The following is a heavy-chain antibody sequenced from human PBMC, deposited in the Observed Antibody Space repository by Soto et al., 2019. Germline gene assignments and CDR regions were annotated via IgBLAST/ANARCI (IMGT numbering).Heavy chain of an antibody. J-gene: IGHJ4*02. Sequence: QVPLVASGGGVVQAGRSLRLACAASGFTFSHFGMLWVRHAPGNGLAWVAAITYTGSSKYYADSVKGRFTISRDTSTNTRFLQIRSMRPEDTAVYYWSMFWCPMASLVYDFWGQGTLGSVSS. D-gene: IGHD3-3*01. CDR2: ITYTGSSK. CDR3: SMFWCPMASLVYDF. V-gene: IGHV3-30*03. CDR1: GFTFSHFG.